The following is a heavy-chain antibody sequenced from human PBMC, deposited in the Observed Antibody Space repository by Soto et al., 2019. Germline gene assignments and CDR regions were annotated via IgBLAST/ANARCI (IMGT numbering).Heavy chain of an antibody. D-gene: IGHD6-6*01. J-gene: IGHJ4*02. CDR1: GGSISSGGYY. Sequence: SETLSLTCTVSGGSISSGGYYWSWIRQHPGKGLEWIGYIYYSGSTYYNPSLKSRVTISVDTSKNQFSLKLSSVTAADTAVYYCARVPYSSSSSLVYFDYWGQGTLVTVSS. V-gene: IGHV4-31*03. CDR3: ARVPYSSSSSLVYFDY. CDR2: IYYSGST.